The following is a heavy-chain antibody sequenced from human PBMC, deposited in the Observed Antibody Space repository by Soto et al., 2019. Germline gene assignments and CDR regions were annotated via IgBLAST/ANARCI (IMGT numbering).Heavy chain of an antibody. V-gene: IGHV1-8*01. Sequence: QVPLVQSGAEVKKPGASVKVSCKASGYTFTSYGINWVRQATGQGLEWMGWMNPNSGNTGYAQKFQGRVTMTRNTSISTAYMELSSLRSEDTAVYYCARGKSGYCSGGSCHGGYYWGQGTLVTVSS. CDR3: ARGKSGYCSGGSCHGGYY. CDR2: MNPNSGNT. J-gene: IGHJ4*02. CDR1: GYTFTSYG. D-gene: IGHD2-15*01.